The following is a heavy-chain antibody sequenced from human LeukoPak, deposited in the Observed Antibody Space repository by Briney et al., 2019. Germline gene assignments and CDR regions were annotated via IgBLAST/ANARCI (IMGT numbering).Heavy chain of an antibody. J-gene: IGHJ4*02. CDR3: AKRGAGPSIAVFDY. CDR2: INPATGET. CDR1: GYPFTAYY. V-gene: IGHV1-2*02. D-gene: IGHD6-19*01. Sequence: ASVKVSCKASGYPFTAYYMHWARQAPRQGLEWMGWINPATGETKYAQNFQDRVTMTTDTSITRVYMELRRLTSDDTAVYYCAKRGAGPSIAVFDYWGQGTLVTVSS.